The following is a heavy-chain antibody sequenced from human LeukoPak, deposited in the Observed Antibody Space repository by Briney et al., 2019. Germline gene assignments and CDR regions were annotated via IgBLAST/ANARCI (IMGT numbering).Heavy chain of an antibody. V-gene: IGHV1-18*04. CDR1: GYTFTDYY. D-gene: IGHD2-15*01. CDR2: ISAYNGNT. CDR3: ARDSCSGGSCYGVPDY. Sequence: ASVKVSCKASGYTFTDYYMHWVRQAPGQGLEWMGWISAYNGNTNYAQKLQGRVTMTTDTSTSTAYMELRSLRSDDTAVYYCARDSCSGGSCYGVPDYWGQGTLVTVSS. J-gene: IGHJ4*02.